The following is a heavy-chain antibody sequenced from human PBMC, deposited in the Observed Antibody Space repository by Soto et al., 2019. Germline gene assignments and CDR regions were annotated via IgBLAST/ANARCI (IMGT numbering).Heavy chain of an antibody. CDR3: ARLSAVRGVIHY. CDR1: GASISGRSSYS. V-gene: IGHV4-39*02. CDR2: IYYSGAT. J-gene: IGHJ4*02. Sequence: QVQLEESGPGLVKPPETLTLTCTVSGASISGRSSYSWGWIRQPPGKGLEWIGTIYYSGATYYSPSLQGRVSISVDTSTNPFSLMMNSLTAADTAVYFCARLSAVRGVIHYWGQGTLVAVSS. D-gene: IGHD3-10*01.